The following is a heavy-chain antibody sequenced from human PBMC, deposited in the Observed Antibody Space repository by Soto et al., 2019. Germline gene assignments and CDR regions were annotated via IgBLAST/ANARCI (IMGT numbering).Heavy chain of an antibody. CDR2: IIPILGIA. CDR1: GGTFSSYT. CDR3: ARGRGSGSYSPLSCWFDP. V-gene: IGHV1-69*02. J-gene: IGHJ5*02. Sequence: QVQLVQSGAEVKKPGSSVKVSCKASGGTFSSYTISWVRQAPGQGLEWMGRIIPILGIANYAQKFQGRVTITADXXTXKXSMELSSLRSEDTAVYYCARGRGSGSYSPLSCWFDPWGQGTLVTVSS. D-gene: IGHD3-10*01.